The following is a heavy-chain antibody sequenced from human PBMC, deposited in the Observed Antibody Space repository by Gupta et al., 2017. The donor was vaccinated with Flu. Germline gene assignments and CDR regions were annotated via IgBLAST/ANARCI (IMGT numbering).Heavy chain of an antibody. CDR1: GFTFSNAW. D-gene: IGHD1-26*01. CDR3: TSTFTGSYYPGGNYYGMDV. CDR2: IKSKTDGGTT. J-gene: IGHJ6*02. Sequence: EVQLVESGGGLVKPGGSLRLSCAASGFTFSNAWMSRVRQAPGKGLEWVGRIKSKTDGGTTDYAAPVKGRFTISRDDSKNTLYLQTNSLKTEDTAVYYCTSTFTGSYYPGGNYYGMDVWGQGTTVTVSS. V-gene: IGHV3-15*01.